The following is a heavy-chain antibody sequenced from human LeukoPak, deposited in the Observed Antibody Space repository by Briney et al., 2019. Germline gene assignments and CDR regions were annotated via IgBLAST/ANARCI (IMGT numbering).Heavy chain of an antibody. CDR1: GFTFSSYS. V-gene: IGHV3-21*01. Sequence: GGSLRLSCAASGFTFSSYSMNWVRQAPGKGLEWVSSISSSSSYIYYADSVKGRFTISRDNAKNSLYLQMNSLRAEDTAVYYCARDDGSGEYYFDYWGQGTLVTVSS. CDR3: ARDDGSGEYYFDY. CDR2: ISSSSSYI. J-gene: IGHJ4*02. D-gene: IGHD3-10*01.